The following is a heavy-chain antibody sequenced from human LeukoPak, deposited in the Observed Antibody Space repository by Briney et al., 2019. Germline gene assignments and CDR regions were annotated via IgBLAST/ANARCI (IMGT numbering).Heavy chain of an antibody. Sequence: GGSLRLSCGASRFTFSNYYMSWVRQAPGKGLEWVSAISGSGGSTYYADSVKGRFTISRDNSKNTLYLQMNSLRAEDTAVYYCAKDLTIVVVYDAFDIWGQGTMVTVSS. CDR2: ISGSGGST. D-gene: IGHD3-22*01. V-gene: IGHV3-23*01. CDR3: AKDLTIVVVYDAFDI. CDR1: RFTFSNYY. J-gene: IGHJ3*02.